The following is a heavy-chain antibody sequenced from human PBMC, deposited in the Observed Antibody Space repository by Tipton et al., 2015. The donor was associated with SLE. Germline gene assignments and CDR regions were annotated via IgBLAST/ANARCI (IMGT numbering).Heavy chain of an antibody. D-gene: IGHD2-2*01. V-gene: IGHV4-59*12. J-gene: IGHJ6*02. CDR2: ISYTETT. Sequence: TLSLTCTVSGGSISGYHWSWLRQPPGKGLEWIGYISYTETTKYNPSLESRVIISVDTSKNQFSLRLISVTAADTAVYYCARGCSSSTCEPFYFFGMDVWGQGTTVTVSS. CDR3: ARGCSSSTCEPFYFFGMDV. CDR1: GGSISGYH.